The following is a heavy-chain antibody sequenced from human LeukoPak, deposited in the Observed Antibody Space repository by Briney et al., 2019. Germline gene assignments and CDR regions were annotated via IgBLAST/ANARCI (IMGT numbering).Heavy chain of an antibody. J-gene: IGHJ4*02. Sequence: ASVKVSCKASGYTFTGYYMHWVRQAPGQGLEWMGWINPNSGSTNYAQKFQGRVTMTRDTSISTAYMELSRLRSDDTAVYYCARPNFRYDYFDYWGQGTLVTVSS. CDR3: ARPNFRYDYFDY. CDR1: GYTFTGYY. CDR2: INPNSGST. V-gene: IGHV1-2*02. D-gene: IGHD5-12*01.